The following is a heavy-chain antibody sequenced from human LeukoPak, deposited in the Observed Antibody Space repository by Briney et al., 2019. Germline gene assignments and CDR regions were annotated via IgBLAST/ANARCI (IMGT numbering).Heavy chain of an antibody. CDR3: ARLPLGAFGEVLNFDL. D-gene: IGHD3-10*01. V-gene: IGHV4-34*01. CDR1: GEFFSGYY. Sequence: YPSETLSLTCDVYGEFFSGYYWSWIRQPPGKGLEWIGDINHSGTTKYNPSLKSRVTLLIDTSKSHFSLKVNSVTAADTAVYYCARLPLGAFGEVLNFDLWGQGTVVTVSS. J-gene: IGHJ4*02. CDR2: INHSGTT.